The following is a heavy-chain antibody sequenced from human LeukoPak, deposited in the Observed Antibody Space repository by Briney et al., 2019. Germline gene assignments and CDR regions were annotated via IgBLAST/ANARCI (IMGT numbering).Heavy chain of an antibody. Sequence: PSETLSLTCAVYGGFFSAYYWRWIRQPPGKGLEWIGEINHSGSTNYNPSLKSRVTISVDTSKNQFSLNLSSVTAADTAVYYCASGYTSGWYVYWGQGKLVTTSS. CDR3: ASGYTSGWYVY. J-gene: IGHJ4*02. CDR1: GGFFSAYY. V-gene: IGHV4-34*01. CDR2: INHSGST. D-gene: IGHD6-19*01.